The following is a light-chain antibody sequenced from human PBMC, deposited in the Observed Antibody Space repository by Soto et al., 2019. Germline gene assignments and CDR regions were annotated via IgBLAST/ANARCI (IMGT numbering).Light chain of an antibody. CDR2: AAS. CDR1: QDIRNE. Sequence: AIQMTQSPSSLSASIGDRVTITCRASQDIRNELGWYQQKPGKAPKVLISAASSLEDGVPSRFSGSGSGTDFTLTISSLRPEDFAAYFCLQDYNYPPTFGQGTKVEIK. V-gene: IGKV1-6*01. CDR3: LQDYNYPPT. J-gene: IGKJ1*01.